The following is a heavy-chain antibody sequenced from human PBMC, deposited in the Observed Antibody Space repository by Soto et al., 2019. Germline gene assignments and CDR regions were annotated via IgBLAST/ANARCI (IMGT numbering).Heavy chain of an antibody. D-gene: IGHD5-18*01. CDR3: ATIPVDTYIIYCSEP. CDR1: GGSVSSGDYY. V-gene: IGHV4-61*08. CDR2: VYFTGST. Sequence: SETLSLTCSVSGGSVSSGDYYWSWIRHPPGKGREWIGHVYFTGSTNYIPSLKSRLTMSVDTAKNQFYLKLNSVTAADTAVYYCATIPVDTYIIYCSEPWGQGTQVTVSS. J-gene: IGHJ5*02.